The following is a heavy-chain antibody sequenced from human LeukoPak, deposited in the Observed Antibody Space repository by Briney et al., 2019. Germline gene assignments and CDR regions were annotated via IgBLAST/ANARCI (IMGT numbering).Heavy chain of an antibody. V-gene: IGHV3-21*01. Sequence: GGSLRLSCAASGFTFSSYSMNWVRQAPGKGLEWVSSISSSSSYIYYADSVKGRFTISRDNAKNSLYLQMNSLRAEDTAVYYCARDGGAPYYDFWSGYSNYFDYWGQGTLVTVSS. CDR3: ARDGGAPYYDFWSGYSNYFDY. J-gene: IGHJ4*02. CDR2: ISSSSSYI. CDR1: GFTFSSYS. D-gene: IGHD3-3*01.